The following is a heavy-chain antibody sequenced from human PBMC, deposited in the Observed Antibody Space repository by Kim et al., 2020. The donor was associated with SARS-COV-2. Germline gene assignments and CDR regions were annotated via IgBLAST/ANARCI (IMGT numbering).Heavy chain of an antibody. CDR2: INHSGST. J-gene: IGHJ3*02. Sequence: SETLSLTCAVYGGSFSGYYWSWIRQPPGKGLEWIGEINHSGSTNYNPSLKSRVTISVDTSKNQFSLKLSSLTAADTTANYCATFCSLNSAAAFDIWGPGT. D-gene: IGHD3-10*02. CDR1: GGSFSGYY. CDR3: ATFCSLNSAAAFDI. V-gene: IGHV4-34*01.